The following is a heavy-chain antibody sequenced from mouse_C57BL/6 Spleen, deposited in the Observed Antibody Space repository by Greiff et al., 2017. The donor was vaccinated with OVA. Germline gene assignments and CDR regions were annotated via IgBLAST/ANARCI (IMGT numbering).Heavy chain of an antibody. Sequence: VQLQQPGAELVMPGASVKLSCKASGYTFTSYWMHWVKQRPGQGLEWIGEFDPSDSYTNYNQKFKGKSTLTVDKSSSTAYMQLSSLTSEDSAVYDCESWITTVVTTRDFDVWGTGTTVTVSS. D-gene: IGHD1-1*01. J-gene: IGHJ1*03. CDR1: GYTFTSYW. CDR2: FDPSDSYT. CDR3: ESWITTVVTTRDFDV. V-gene: IGHV1-69*01.